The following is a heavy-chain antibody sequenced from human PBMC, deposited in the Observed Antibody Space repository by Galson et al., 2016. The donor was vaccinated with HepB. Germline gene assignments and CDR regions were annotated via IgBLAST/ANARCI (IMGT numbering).Heavy chain of an antibody. J-gene: IGHJ6*02. V-gene: IGHV3-74*01. CDR1: GFTFSSYW. D-gene: IGHD3-10*01. CDR3: AKAYGSGSSFYYYYGMDV. CDR2: INSDGSST. Sequence: SLRLSCAASGFTFSSYWMHWVRQAPGKGLVWVSRINSDGSSTSYADSVKGRFTISRDNAKNTLYLQMNSLRAEDTAVYYCAKAYGSGSSFYYYYGMDVWGQGTLVTVS.